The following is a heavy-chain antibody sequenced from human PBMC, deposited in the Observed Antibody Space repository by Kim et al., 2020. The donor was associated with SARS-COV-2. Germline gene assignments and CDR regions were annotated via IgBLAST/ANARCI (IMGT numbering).Heavy chain of an antibody. D-gene: IGHD3-22*01. CDR1: GYTFTGYY. CDR3: AREGDYYDSSGYYPLFDY. J-gene: IGHJ4*02. V-gene: IGHV1-2*06. Sequence: ASVKVSCKASGYTFTGYYMHWVRQAPGQGLEWMGRINPNSGGTNYAQKFQGRVTMTRDTSISTAYMELSRLRSDDTAVYYCAREGDYYDSSGYYPLFDYWGQGTLVTVSS. CDR2: INPNSGGT.